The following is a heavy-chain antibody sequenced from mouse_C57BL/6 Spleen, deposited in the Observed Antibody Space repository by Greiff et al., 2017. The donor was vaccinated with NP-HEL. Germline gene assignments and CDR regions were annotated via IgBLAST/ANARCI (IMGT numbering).Heavy chain of an antibody. J-gene: IGHJ4*01. CDR1: GFTFSSYA. D-gene: IGHD1-1*01. CDR3: AREGAITTVVANAMDY. Sequence: DVKLVESGGGLVKPGGSLKLSCAASGFTFSSYAMSWVRQTPEKRLEWVATISDGGSYTYYPDNVKGRFTISRDNAKNNLYLQMSHLKSEDTAMYYCAREGAITTVVANAMDYWGQGTSVTVSS. V-gene: IGHV5-4*01. CDR2: ISDGGSYT.